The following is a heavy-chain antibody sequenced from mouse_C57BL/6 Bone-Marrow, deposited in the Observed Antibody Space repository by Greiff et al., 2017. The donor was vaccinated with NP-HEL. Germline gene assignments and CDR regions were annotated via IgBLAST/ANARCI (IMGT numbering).Heavy chain of an antibody. V-gene: IGHV1-53*01. CDR1: GYTFTSYW. D-gene: IGHD2-2*01. CDR2: INPSNGGT. J-gene: IGHJ1*03. Sequence: QVQLQQPGTELVKPGTSVKLSCKSSGYTFTSYWMHWVKQRPGQGLEWIGNINPSNGGTNYNEKFKSKATLTVDKSSSTAYMQLSSLTSDDSAVYYCGREWRWLRRGYWYFDFWDTGTTVTVSA. CDR3: GREWRWLRRGYWYFDF.